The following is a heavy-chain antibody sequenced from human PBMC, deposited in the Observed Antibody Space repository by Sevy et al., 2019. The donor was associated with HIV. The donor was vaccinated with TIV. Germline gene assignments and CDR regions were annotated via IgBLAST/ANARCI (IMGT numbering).Heavy chain of an antibody. Sequence: GGSLRLSCEASGFDFSSHWMQWVRQAPGKGMVWVTRMNTDGVSTNYGNSAKGRSTISSDEARNPLYVEMNKQRDEDTALYYCTTPRFDFWGPGTLVTVSS. J-gene: IGHJ4*02. CDR2: MNTDGVST. CDR1: GFDFSSHW. CDR3: TTPRFDF. V-gene: IGHV3-74*01.